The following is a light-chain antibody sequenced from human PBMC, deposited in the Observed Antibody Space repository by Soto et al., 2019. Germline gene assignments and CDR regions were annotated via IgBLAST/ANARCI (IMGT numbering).Light chain of an antibody. Sequence: QSALTQHPSVSGTPGQRVTISCAGSSSNIGSNVVNWYQHLPGRAPKLLVYGHNQRPSGVPDRFSGSKSGTSASLAISGLQSEDEGEYYCAAWDDNLSGFYVFGTGTKVTVL. V-gene: IGLV1-44*01. CDR2: GHN. CDR1: SSNIGSNV. CDR3: AAWDDNLSGFYV. J-gene: IGLJ1*01.